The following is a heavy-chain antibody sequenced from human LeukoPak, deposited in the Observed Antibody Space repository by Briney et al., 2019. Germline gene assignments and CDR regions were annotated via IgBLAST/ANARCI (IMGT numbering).Heavy chain of an antibody. CDR2: IYYSGSA. CDR3: ARADFRGGYFASFDY. CDR1: GGSISNGDYY. D-gene: IGHD3-3*01. V-gene: IGHV4-31*03. J-gene: IGHJ4*02. Sequence: SQTLSLTCSVSGGSISNGDYYWSWIRQHPEKGLEWIGYIYYSGSAYYNPSLKGRVTVSIDTTKNQFSLRLSSVMAADTAVYYCARADFRGGYFASFDYWGQGTLVTVSS.